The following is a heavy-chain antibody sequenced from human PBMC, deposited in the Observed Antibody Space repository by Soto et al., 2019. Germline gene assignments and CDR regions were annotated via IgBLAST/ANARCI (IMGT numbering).Heavy chain of an antibody. CDR1: GFTFSSYG. J-gene: IGHJ4*02. Sequence: QVQLVESGGGVVQPGRSLRLSCAASGFTFSSYGMHWVRQAPGKGLEWVAVIWYDGSNKYYADSVKGRFTISRDNSKNTLYLQMNSLRAEDTAVYYCARDRGSYYSTAYFDYWGQGTLVTVSS. CDR3: ARDRGSYYSTAYFDY. CDR2: IWYDGSNK. D-gene: IGHD1-26*01. V-gene: IGHV3-33*01.